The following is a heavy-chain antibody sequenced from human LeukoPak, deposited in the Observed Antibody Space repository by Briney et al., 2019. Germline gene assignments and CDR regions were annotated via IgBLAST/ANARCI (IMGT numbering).Heavy chain of an antibody. CDR3: AREPSSWSYYYGMDA. V-gene: IGHV3-33*01. Sequence: PGGSLRLSCAASGFTFSSYGMHWVRQAPGKGLEWVAVIWYDGSNKYYADSVKGRFTISRDNSKNTLYLQMNSLRAEDTAVYYCAREPSSWSYYYGMDAWGQGTTVTVSS. CDR2: IWYDGSNK. CDR1: GFTFSSYG. J-gene: IGHJ6*02. D-gene: IGHD6-13*01.